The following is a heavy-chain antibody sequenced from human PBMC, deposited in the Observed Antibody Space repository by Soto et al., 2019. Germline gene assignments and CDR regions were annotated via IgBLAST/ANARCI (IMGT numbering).Heavy chain of an antibody. V-gene: IGHV3-15*01. D-gene: IGHD3-10*01. Sequence: EVQLVESGGGLVKPGGSLRLSCAASGFTFSNAWMSWVRQAPGKGLEWVGRIKSKTDGGITDYAAPVKGRFTISRDDSKNTLYLQMNSLKTEDTAVYYCTTRGGLYGPDYWGQGTLVTVSS. CDR1: GFTFSNAW. CDR3: TTRGGLYGPDY. J-gene: IGHJ4*02. CDR2: IKSKTDGGIT.